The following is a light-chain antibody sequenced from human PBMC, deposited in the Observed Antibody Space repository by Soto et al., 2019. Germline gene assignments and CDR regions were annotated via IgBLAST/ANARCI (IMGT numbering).Light chain of an antibody. Sequence: QTVVTQPPSVSGAPGQRVTISCTGSSSNIGAGYDVHWYQQLPGTAPKLLIYGNSHRPSGVPDRFSGSKSGTSASLAITGLRAEDEADYYCQSYDSSLSGYVFGTGTKLTVL. CDR1: SSNIGAGYD. J-gene: IGLJ1*01. CDR3: QSYDSSLSGYV. V-gene: IGLV1-40*01. CDR2: GNS.